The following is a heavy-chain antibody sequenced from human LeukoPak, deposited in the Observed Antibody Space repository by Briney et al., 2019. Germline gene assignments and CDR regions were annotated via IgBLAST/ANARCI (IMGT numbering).Heavy chain of an antibody. J-gene: IGHJ2*01. Sequence: GGSLRLSCAASGFTFSDSYMSWIRQAPGKGLEWVSYISGSSTFTNFADSVRGRFTISRDNAKNSLCLQMNGLRAEDTAVYYCARGRELLGWYFDLWGRGTLVTVSS. CDR3: ARGRELLGWYFDL. D-gene: IGHD1-7*01. CDR1: GFTFSDSY. CDR2: ISGSSTFT. V-gene: IGHV3-11*05.